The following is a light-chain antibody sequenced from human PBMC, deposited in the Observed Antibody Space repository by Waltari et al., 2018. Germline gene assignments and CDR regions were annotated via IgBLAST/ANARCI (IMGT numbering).Light chain of an antibody. CDR3: QQYYDWPPMYT. V-gene: IGKV3-15*01. CDR2: GAS. Sequence: EIMMTQSPATLSVSPGERATLSCRASQSVSSNLPWYQQKPGQAPRLLIYGASTRATGLPGRFSGSGSGTEFTLTISSMRSEDFAVYYCQQYYDWPPMYTFGQGTKLEIK. CDR1: QSVSSN. J-gene: IGKJ2*01.